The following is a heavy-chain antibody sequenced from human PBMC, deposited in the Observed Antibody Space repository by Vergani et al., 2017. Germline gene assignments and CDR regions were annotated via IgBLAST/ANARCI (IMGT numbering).Heavy chain of an antibody. J-gene: IGHJ2*01. D-gene: IGHD2-2*02. V-gene: IGHV3-21*01. CDR1: GFTFSSSS. CDR3: ARDSEFCGSTSCDRDYYFDL. CDR2: ISTSSSYI. Sequence: EVQLVESGGGLVKPGGSLRLSCAASGFTFSSSSMNWVRQAPGKGLEWVSSISTSSSYIYYADSVKGRFTISRDNAKNSLYLQMKSLRAEDTAVYYCARDSEFCGSTSCDRDYYFDLWGRGTLVTVSS.